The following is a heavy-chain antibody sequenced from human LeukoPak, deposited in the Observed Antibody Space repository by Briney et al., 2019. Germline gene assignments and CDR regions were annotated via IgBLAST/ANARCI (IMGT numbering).Heavy chain of an antibody. CDR2: ISGSGGST. V-gene: IGHV3-23*01. Sequence: GGSLRLSCAASGFTFSSYAMSWVRQAPGKGLEWVSAISGSGGSTYYADSVKGRFTISRDNSKNALYLQMNSLRAEDTAVYYCAKSRAFRAVAGPFDYWGQGTLVTVSS. CDR3: AKSRAFRAVAGPFDY. CDR1: GFTFSSYA. J-gene: IGHJ4*02. D-gene: IGHD6-19*01.